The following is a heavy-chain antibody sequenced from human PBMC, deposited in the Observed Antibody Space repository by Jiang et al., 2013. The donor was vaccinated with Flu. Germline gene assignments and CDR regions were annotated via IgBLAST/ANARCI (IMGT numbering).Heavy chain of an antibody. Sequence: GPGLVKPSETLSLTCTVSGGSISSYYWSWIRQPPGKGLEWIGYIYYSGSTNYNPSLKSRVTISVDTSNNQFSLKLSSVTAADTAVYYCARDGSRYCSGGTCQRYWGQGTLVTVSS. J-gene: IGHJ4*02. CDR3: ARDGSRYCSGGTCQRY. CDR1: GGSISSYY. V-gene: IGHV4-59*01. CDR2: IYYSGST. D-gene: IGHD2-15*01.